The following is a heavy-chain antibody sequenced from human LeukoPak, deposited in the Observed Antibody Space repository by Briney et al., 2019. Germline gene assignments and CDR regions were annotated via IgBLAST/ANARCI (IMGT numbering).Heavy chain of an antibody. D-gene: IGHD6-19*01. CDR1: GFTFSSYG. CDR2: ISYDGSNK. Sequence: GGSLRLSCAASGFTFSSYGMHWVRQAPGKGLEWVAVISYDGSNKYYADSVKGRFTISRDNSKNTLYLQMNSLRAEDTAVYYCAKDSSGWYGLGYYYYGMDVWGQGTTVTVSS. J-gene: IGHJ6*02. V-gene: IGHV3-30*18. CDR3: AKDSSGWYGLGYYYYGMDV.